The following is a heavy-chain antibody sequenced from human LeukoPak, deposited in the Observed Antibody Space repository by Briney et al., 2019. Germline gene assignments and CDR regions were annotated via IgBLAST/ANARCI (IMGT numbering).Heavy chain of an antibody. J-gene: IGHJ5*02. V-gene: IGHV3-23*01. CDR3: AKDAGYYDYVWGSYLNWFDP. CDR1: GFTFNSYA. Sequence: GGSLRLSCTASGFTFNSYAMNWVRQAPGKGLAWVSAIGDSGGNTYYADSVKGRFTISRDNSKNTLYLQMNSLRAEDTAVYYCAKDAGYYDYVWGSYLNWFDPWGQGTLVTVSS. D-gene: IGHD3-16*02. CDR2: IGDSGGNT.